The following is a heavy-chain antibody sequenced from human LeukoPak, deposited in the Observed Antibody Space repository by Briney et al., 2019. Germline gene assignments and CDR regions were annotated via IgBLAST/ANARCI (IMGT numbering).Heavy chain of an antibody. CDR3: ARTAVPAALGPDAFDI. D-gene: IGHD2-2*01. CDR2: INPNSGGT. CDR1: GYTFTGYY. V-gene: IGHV1-2*02. J-gene: IGHJ3*02. Sequence: ASVKVSCKASGYTFTGYYMHWVRQAPGQGLEWMGWINPNSGGTNYAQKFQGRVTMTRDTSISTAYMELSRLRSDDTAVYYCARTAVPAALGPDAFDIWGQGTRSPSLQ.